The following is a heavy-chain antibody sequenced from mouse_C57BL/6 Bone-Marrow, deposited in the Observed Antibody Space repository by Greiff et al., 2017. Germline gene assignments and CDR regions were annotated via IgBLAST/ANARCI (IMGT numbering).Heavy chain of an antibody. CDR3: AREGNYVDYYAMDY. Sequence: VQLQQSGPVLVKPGPSVKISCKASGFTFTDYYMHWVKQSPGKSLEWIGLVYPYNGGPSYNQKFKGKATLTVDTSSSTAYMELNYLTSEDSAVYYGAREGNYVDYYAMDYWGQGTSVTVSS. V-gene: IGHV1-36*01. J-gene: IGHJ4*01. CDR2: VYPYNGGP. D-gene: IGHD2-1*01. CDR1: GFTFTDYY.